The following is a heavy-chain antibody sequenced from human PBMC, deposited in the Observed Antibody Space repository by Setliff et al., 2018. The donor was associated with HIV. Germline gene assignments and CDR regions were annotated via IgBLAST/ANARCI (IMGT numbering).Heavy chain of an antibody. V-gene: IGHV3-21*01. CDR1: GFTFSSYS. J-gene: IGHJ3*02. CDR3: ARRGNYMEDAFDI. CDR2: ISSTSNYR. Sequence: KPGESLRLSCAASGFTFSSYSMNWVRQAPGKGLEWVSSISSTSNYRYYADSMKGLFTISRDKAKNLLYLQMNSRRAEDTAVYYCARRGNYMEDAFDIWGQGTMVTVSS. D-gene: IGHD1-26*01.